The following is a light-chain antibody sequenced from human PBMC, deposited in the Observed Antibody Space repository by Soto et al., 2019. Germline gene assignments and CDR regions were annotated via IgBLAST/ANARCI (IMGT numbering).Light chain of an antibody. J-gene: IGKJ4*01. V-gene: IGKV1-27*01. Sequence: DIQMTQSPSTLSASVGDRVTITCRASQDINDWLAWYQQKPGNAPKFLIYDASTLQSGVPSRFSGSGSGTDFTLTISNLQPEDVATYYCQKHNAAPLTFGGGTKVDIK. CDR2: DAS. CDR3: QKHNAAPLT. CDR1: QDINDW.